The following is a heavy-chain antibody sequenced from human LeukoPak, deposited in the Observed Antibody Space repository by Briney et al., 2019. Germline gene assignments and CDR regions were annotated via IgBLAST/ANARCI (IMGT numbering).Heavy chain of an antibody. V-gene: IGHV1-18*01. Sequence: WASVKVSCKASGGTFSSYAISWVRQAPGQGLEWMAWINAYNGDTNYAQKFQGRVTLTTDTSTSTAYMELRSLRSDDTAVYYCARDGSGVWFDYWGQGTLVTVSS. CDR3: ARDGSGVWFDY. CDR2: INAYNGDT. CDR1: GGTFSSYA. D-gene: IGHD3-10*01. J-gene: IGHJ4*02.